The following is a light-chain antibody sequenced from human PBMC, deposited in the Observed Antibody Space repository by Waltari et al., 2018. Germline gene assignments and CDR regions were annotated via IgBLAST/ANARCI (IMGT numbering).Light chain of an antibody. V-gene: IGLV2-23*02. CDR2: AVT. Sequence: QSALTQPASVSGSPGQSITISCAGTSSDVGGYDLVSWYQHHPDKAPKLLIYAVTKRPSGVSNRFSGSKSGNTASLTISGLQAEDEATYYCCSYLERTVFSGGTKLTVL. CDR1: SSDVGGYDL. CDR3: CSYLERTV. J-gene: IGLJ2*01.